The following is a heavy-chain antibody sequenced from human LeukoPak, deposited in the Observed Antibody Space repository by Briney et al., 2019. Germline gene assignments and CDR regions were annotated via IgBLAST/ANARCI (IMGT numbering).Heavy chain of an antibody. D-gene: IGHD2-15*01. J-gene: IGHJ4*02. CDR1: GFTFSLYG. CDR3: GRVYCTGGSCYGPFDY. Sequence: GGSLRLSCAASGFTFSLYGVHWVRQAPGKGLEWAAVIWYDGSNKYYADSVKGRFTISRDNSKNTVYLQMNSLRAEDTAVYYCGRVYCTGGSCYGPFDYWGQGTLVTVSS. CDR2: IWYDGSNK. V-gene: IGHV3-33*01.